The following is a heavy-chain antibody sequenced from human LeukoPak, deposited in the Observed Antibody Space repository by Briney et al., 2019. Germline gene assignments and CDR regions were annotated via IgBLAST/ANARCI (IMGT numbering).Heavy chain of an antibody. Sequence: GESLKISSKGSGYSFTSYWIGWVRQMPGKGLEWMGIIYPGDSDTRYSPSFQGQVTISADKSISTAYLQWSSLKASDTAMYYCASSSSGSYEWIWFDPWGQGTLVTVSS. J-gene: IGHJ5*02. CDR3: ASSSSGSYEWIWFDP. CDR2: IYPGDSDT. D-gene: IGHD1-26*01. CDR1: GYSFTSYW. V-gene: IGHV5-51*01.